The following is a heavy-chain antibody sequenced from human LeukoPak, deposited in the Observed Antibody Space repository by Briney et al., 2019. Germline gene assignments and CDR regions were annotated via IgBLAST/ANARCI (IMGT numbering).Heavy chain of an antibody. V-gene: IGHV4-38-2*02. CDR1: GYSISSGYY. Sequence: SETLSLTCTVSGYSISSGYYWGWIRQPAGEGLEWIGRIYGSGSASYNPSLKSRVTLSGHTSKNQLSLTLRYVTAADTAVYYCTREPSPWGQGTLVTVSS. CDR2: IYGSGSA. CDR3: TREPSP. J-gene: IGHJ5*02.